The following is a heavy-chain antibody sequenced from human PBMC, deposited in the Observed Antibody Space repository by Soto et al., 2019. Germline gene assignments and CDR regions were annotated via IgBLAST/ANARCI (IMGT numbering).Heavy chain of an antibody. J-gene: IGHJ5*02. V-gene: IGHV4-4*02. CDR2: IYHSGST. CDR1: GGSISSSNW. CDR3: ARVTDYDSSGYYYYRGNWFDP. D-gene: IGHD3-22*01. Sequence: SETLSLTCAVSGGSISSSNWWSWDRQPPGKGLEWIGEIYHSGSTNYNPSLKSRVTISVDKSKNQFSLKLSSVTAADTAVYYCARVTDYDSSGYYYYRGNWFDPWGQGTLVTVSS.